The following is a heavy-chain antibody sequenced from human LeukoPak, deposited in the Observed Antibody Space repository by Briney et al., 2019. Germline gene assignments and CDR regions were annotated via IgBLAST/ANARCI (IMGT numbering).Heavy chain of an antibody. CDR2: ISYDGSNK. CDR3: AGGGYSGSSPENN. Sequence: GRSLRLSCAASGFTLSSYAMHWVRQAPGKGLEWVAVISYDGSNKYYADSVKGRFTISRDNSKNTLYLQMNSLRAEDTAVYYCAGGGYSGSSPENNWGQGTLVTVSS. D-gene: IGHD1-26*01. CDR1: GFTLSSYA. J-gene: IGHJ4*02. V-gene: IGHV3-30-3*01.